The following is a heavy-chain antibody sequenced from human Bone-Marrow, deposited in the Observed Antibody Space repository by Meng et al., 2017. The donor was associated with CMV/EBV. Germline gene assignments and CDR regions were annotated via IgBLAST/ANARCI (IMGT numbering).Heavy chain of an antibody. J-gene: IGHJ4*02. Sequence: SETLSLTCTVSAGSISSYYWSWIRQPPGKGLEWVGYIYYSGSTNYNPSLKSRVTISVDTSKNQFSLKLSSVTAADTAVYYCASADSGSYDYWGQGTLVTVSS. D-gene: IGHD1-26*01. CDR1: AGSISSYY. CDR3: ASADSGSYDY. CDR2: IYYSGST. V-gene: IGHV4-59*01.